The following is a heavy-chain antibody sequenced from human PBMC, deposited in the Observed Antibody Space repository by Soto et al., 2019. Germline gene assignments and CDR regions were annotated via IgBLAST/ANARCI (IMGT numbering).Heavy chain of an antibody. CDR2: ISGTGRST. Sequence: GGSLRLSCAASGYTFRSYAMSWVRQAPGKGLEWVSVISGTGRSTYYADSVKGRFTISRDISKNTLYLQMNSLRAEDTAVYYCAKPGLWVTDYYMDVWGKGTTVTVSS. J-gene: IGHJ6*03. V-gene: IGHV3-23*01. CDR1: GYTFRSYA. D-gene: IGHD2-21*02. CDR3: AKPGLWVTDYYMDV.